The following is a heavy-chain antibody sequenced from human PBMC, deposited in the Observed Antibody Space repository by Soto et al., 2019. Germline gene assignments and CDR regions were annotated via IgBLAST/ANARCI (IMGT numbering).Heavy chain of an antibody. J-gene: IGHJ3*02. CDR2: IRANDESI. CDR1: GFVFRSYE. V-gene: IGHV3-48*03. Sequence: SLRLSCVASGFVFRSYEMNWVRQAPGKGLEGVSNIRANDESIYYADSVKGRVSVSRDNAKNSLFLEMNSLRVDDTAVYYCARETLRDAIDIWGKGTMVT. CDR3: ARETLRDAIDI.